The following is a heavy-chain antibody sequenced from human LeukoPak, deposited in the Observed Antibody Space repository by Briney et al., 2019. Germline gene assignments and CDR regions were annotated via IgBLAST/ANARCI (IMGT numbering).Heavy chain of an antibody. CDR2: ISSSSSYI. V-gene: IGHV3-21*01. Sequence: GGSLRLSCAASGFTFSSYSMNWVRQAPGKGLEWVSSISSSSSYIYYADSVKGRFTISRDNAKNSLYLQMNSLRAEDTAVYYCARIFWTYAFDICGQGEMVTVSS. J-gene: IGHJ3*02. D-gene: IGHD3/OR15-3a*01. CDR1: GFTFSSYS. CDR3: ARIFWTYAFDI.